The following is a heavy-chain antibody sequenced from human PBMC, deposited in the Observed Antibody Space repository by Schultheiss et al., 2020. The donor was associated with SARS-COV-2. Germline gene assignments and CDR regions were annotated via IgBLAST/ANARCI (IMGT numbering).Heavy chain of an antibody. Sequence: GGSLRLSCAGSPSTVVSSYVISWVRQAPGKGLEWVSYISSSSSTIYYADSVKGRFTISRDNSKNTLYLHMNSLRAEDTAVYYCAREPPPYYYGMDVWGQGTTVTVSS. J-gene: IGHJ6*02. CDR1: PSTVVSSYV. CDR2: ISSSSSTI. V-gene: IGHV3-48*01. CDR3: AREPPPYYYGMDV.